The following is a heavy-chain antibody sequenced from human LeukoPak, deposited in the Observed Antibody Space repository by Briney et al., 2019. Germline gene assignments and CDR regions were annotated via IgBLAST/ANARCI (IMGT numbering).Heavy chain of an antibody. CDR3: ARGPFGRFLEWYYFDY. D-gene: IGHD3-3*01. J-gene: IGHJ4*02. Sequence: ASVKVSCKASGYTLTSYGISWVRQAPGQGLEWMGWISAYNGNTNYAQKLQGRVTMTTDTSTSTAYMELRSLRSDDTAVYYCARGPFGRFLEWYYFDYWGQGTLVTASS. V-gene: IGHV1-18*01. CDR1: GYTLTSYG. CDR2: ISAYNGNT.